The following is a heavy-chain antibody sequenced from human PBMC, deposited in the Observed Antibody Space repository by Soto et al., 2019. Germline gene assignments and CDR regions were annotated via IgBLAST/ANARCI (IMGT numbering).Heavy chain of an antibody. V-gene: IGHV5-51*01. CDR1: GYSFMRYW. CDR2: LSPVDSAT. Sequence: PGESLKISCKASGYSFMRYWIAWVRQVPGKGLEWMGSLSPVDSATRYSPSFQGQVTLSVDTSISTAYLQLTSLRGSDSALYYCARLAPIYHDISGLDKWGKGTLVTVSS. D-gene: IGHD3-22*01. J-gene: IGHJ4*02. CDR3: ARLAPIYHDISGLDK.